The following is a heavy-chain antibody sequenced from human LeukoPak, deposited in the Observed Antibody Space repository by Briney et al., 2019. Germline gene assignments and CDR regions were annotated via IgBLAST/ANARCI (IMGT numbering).Heavy chain of an antibody. CDR3: ARGIYLDY. CDR1: GGSFSGYY. Sequence: SETLSLTCAVYGGSFSGYYWSWIRQPPGKGLEWIGEINHSGSTNYNPSLKSRVTISVDTSKNQFSLKLSSVTAADTAVYYCARGIYLDYWGRGTLVTVSS. CDR2: INHSGST. J-gene: IGHJ4*02. V-gene: IGHV4-34*01.